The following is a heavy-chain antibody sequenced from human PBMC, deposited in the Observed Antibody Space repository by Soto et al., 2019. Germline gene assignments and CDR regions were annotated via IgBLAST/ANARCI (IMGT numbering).Heavy chain of an antibody. Sequence: QLQLQESGPGLVKPSETLSLTCTVSGGSISSSSYYWGWIRQPPGKGLEWIGSIYYSGSTYYNPSLKSRVAISVXXSKNQFSLKLSSATAADTAVYYCARHGPGGSYSDYWGQGTLVTVSS. CDR2: IYYSGST. CDR3: ARHGPGGSYSDY. D-gene: IGHD1-26*01. J-gene: IGHJ4*02. V-gene: IGHV4-39*01. CDR1: GGSISSSSYY.